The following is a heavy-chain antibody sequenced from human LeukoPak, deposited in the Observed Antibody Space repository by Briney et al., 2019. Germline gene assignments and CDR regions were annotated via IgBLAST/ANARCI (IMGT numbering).Heavy chain of an antibody. J-gene: IGHJ4*02. Sequence: PRGSLRLSFAASGFTFSNAWMNWVRQSPGKGLEWVGRIKTKTDGGTTDYAAPVKGRFSISRDDSADTLYLQMNSLKTEDTAVYYCTADVFKSGYGDPRTFDYWGQGTMATVSS. D-gene: IGHD4-17*01. V-gene: IGHV3-15*01. CDR2: IKTKTDGGTT. CDR1: GFTFSNAW. CDR3: TADVFKSGYGDPRTFDY.